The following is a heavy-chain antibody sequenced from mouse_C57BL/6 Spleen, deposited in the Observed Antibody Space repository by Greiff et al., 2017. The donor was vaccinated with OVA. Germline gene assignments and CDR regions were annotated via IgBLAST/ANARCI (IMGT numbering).Heavy chain of an antibody. CDR2: ISDGGSYT. Sequence: EVKLMESGGGLVKPGGSLKLSCAASGFTFSSYAMSWVRQTPEKRLEWVATISDGGSYTYYPDNVKGRFTISRDNAKNNLYLQMSHLKSEDTAMYYCARDEDYGSSRYCDVWGTGTTVTVSS. V-gene: IGHV5-4*01. D-gene: IGHD1-1*01. CDR3: ARDEDYGSSRYCDV. J-gene: IGHJ1*03. CDR1: GFTFSSYA.